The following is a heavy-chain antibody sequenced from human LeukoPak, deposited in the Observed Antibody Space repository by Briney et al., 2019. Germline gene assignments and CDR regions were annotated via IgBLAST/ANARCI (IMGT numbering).Heavy chain of an antibody. CDR2: ISGSGGST. J-gene: IGHJ4*02. CDR1: GFTFSSYA. Sequence: GGSLRLSCAASGFTFSSYAMSWVRQAPGKGLEWVSAISGSGGSTYYADSVKGRFTISRDNSKNTLYLQMNSLRAEDTAVYYCANQLRRWLALGYFDYWGQGTLVTVSS. CDR3: ANQLRRWLALGYFDY. V-gene: IGHV3-23*01. D-gene: IGHD6-19*01.